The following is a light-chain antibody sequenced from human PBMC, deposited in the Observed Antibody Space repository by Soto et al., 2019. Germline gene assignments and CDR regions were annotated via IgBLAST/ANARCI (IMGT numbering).Light chain of an antibody. V-gene: IGLV2-14*01. J-gene: IGLJ1*01. CDR3: TSYTSSITYV. Sequence: QSALTQPASVSGSPGQSITISCTGTSSDVGGYNYVSWYQQHPGKAPKLMIYEVSNRPSGVSNRFSGSKSGNTASLTTSGLQAEDEADYYCTSYTSSITYVFGTGTKVTVL. CDR2: EVS. CDR1: SSDVGGYNY.